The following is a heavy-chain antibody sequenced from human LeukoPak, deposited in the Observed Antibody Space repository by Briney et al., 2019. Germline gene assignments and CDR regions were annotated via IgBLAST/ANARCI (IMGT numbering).Heavy chain of an antibody. CDR1: GGSISSSSYY. V-gene: IGHV4-39*07. D-gene: IGHD3-3*01. CDR2: IYYSGST. Sequence: SETLSLTCTVSGGSISSSSYYWGWIRQPPGKGLEWIGSIYYSGSTNYNPSLKSRVTISVDTSKNQFSLRLSSVTAADTAVYYCARAGGITIFGVVITPRIYFDYWGQGTLVTVSS. J-gene: IGHJ4*02. CDR3: ARAGGITIFGVVITPRIYFDY.